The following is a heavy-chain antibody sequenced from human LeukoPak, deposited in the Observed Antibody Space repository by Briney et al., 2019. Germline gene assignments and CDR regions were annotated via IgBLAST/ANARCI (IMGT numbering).Heavy chain of an antibody. J-gene: IGHJ4*02. CDR3: ASLPGAYSSSSAARTDY. D-gene: IGHD6-6*01. CDR2: ISSSSSYI. V-gene: IGHV3-21*01. CDR1: GFTFSSYS. Sequence: GVSLRLSCAASGFTFSSYSMNWVRQAPGKGLEWVSSISSSSSYIYYADSVKGRFTISRDNAKNSLYLQMNSLRAEDTAVYYCASLPGAYSSSSAARTDYWGQGTLVTVSS.